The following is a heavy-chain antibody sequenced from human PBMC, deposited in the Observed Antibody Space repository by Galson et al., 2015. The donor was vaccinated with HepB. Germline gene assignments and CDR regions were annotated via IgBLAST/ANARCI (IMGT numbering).Heavy chain of an antibody. CDR3: ARDFGDYYDSSGYSLFDY. Sequence: SVKVSCKASGYTFTSYGISWVRQAPGQGLEWMGWISAYDGNTNYAQKLQGRVTMTTDTSTSTAYMELRSLRSDDTAVYYCARDFGDYYDSSGYSLFDYWGQGTLVTVSS. J-gene: IGHJ4*02. V-gene: IGHV1-18*01. D-gene: IGHD3-22*01. CDR1: GYTFTSYG. CDR2: ISAYDGNT.